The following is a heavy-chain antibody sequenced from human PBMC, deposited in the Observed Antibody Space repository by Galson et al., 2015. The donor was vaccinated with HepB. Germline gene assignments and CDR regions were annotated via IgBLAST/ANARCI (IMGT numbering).Heavy chain of an antibody. CDR1: GITVSINY. V-gene: IGHV3-66*01. Sequence: SLRLSCAASGITVSINYMSWVRQAPGEGLEWVSAIYSGGTTHYADSVKSRFTISRDNSKNTLYLQMNSLRPEDTAVYYCARDRSYYYDSGGYYEFDNWGQGTLVTVSS. J-gene: IGHJ4*02. D-gene: IGHD3-22*01. CDR3: ARDRSYYYDSGGYYEFDN. CDR2: IYSGGTT.